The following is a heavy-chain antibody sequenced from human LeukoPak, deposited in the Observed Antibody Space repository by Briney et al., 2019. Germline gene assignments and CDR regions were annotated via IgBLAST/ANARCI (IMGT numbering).Heavy chain of an antibody. V-gene: IGHV4-34*01. CDR3: ARRKEYYGSGSYVDY. D-gene: IGHD3-10*01. CDR2: INHSGST. CDR1: GGFFSGYY. Sequence: SETLSLTCAVYGGFFSGYYWSWIRQPPGKGLEWIGEINHSGSTNYNPSLKSRVTISVDTSKNQFSLKLSSVTAADTAVYYCARRKEYYGSGSYVDYWGQGTLVTVSS. J-gene: IGHJ4*02.